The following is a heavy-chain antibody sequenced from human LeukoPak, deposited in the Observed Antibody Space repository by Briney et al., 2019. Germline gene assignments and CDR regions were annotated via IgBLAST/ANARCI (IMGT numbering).Heavy chain of an antibody. D-gene: IGHD3-16*02. J-gene: IGHJ3*02. CDR3: ARFDYVWGSYRSTVNAFDI. V-gene: IGHV4-38-2*02. Sequence: SETLSLTCTVSGYSISSGYYWGWIRQPPGKGLEWIGCIYHSGSTYYNPSLKSRVTISVDTSKNQFSLKLSSVTAADTAVYYCARFDYVWGSYRSTVNAFDIWGQGTMVTVSS. CDR2: IYHSGST. CDR1: GYSISSGYY.